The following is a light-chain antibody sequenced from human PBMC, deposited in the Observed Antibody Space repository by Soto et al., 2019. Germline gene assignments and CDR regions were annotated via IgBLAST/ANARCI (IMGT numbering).Light chain of an antibody. Sequence: DIQMTQSPSSLSASVGDRVTITCRASQTIKNYVNWYRQRPGKAPEFLIYAASSLQSGVPSRFSGSGSGTDFTLTISSLQPEDFAAYYCQQNFNTPWTFGQGTKVEFK. CDR1: QTIKNY. CDR3: QQNFNTPWT. CDR2: AAS. V-gene: IGKV1-39*01. J-gene: IGKJ1*01.